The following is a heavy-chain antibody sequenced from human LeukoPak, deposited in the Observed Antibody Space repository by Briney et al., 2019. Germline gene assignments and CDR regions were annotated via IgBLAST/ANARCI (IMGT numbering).Heavy chain of an antibody. CDR2: IRYDGSNK. Sequence: GGSLRLSCAASGFTFSSYGMHWVRQAPGKGLEWVAFIRYDGSNKYYADSVKGRFTISRDNSKNTLHLQMNSLRAEDTAVYYCTKGSPGATIHFDYWGQGTLVTVSS. CDR3: TKGSPGATIHFDY. CDR1: GFTFSSYG. V-gene: IGHV3-30*02. J-gene: IGHJ4*02. D-gene: IGHD1-26*01.